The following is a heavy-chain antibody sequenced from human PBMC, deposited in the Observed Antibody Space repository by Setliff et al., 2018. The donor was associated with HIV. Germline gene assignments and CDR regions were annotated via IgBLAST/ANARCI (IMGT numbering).Heavy chain of an antibody. Sequence: ASVKVSCKPSGYTFTNYDINWVRQATGQGLELMGWMNPNTGKTVYAQKFQGRVTMTNNDSISTAYMELSSLRSEDTAVYYCARGRSRGEVHRDHGYFQHWGQGSLVTVSS. CDR1: GYTFTNYD. V-gene: IGHV1-8*02. CDR3: ARGRSRGEVHRDHGYFQH. CDR2: MNPNTGKT. J-gene: IGHJ1*01. D-gene: IGHD3-16*01.